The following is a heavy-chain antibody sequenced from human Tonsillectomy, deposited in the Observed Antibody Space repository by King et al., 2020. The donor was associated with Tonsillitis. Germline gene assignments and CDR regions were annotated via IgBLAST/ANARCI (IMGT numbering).Heavy chain of an antibody. CDR3: ASTYSGYNAPLVDY. CDR2: IDPSDSYI. J-gene: IGHJ4*02. D-gene: IGHD5-12*01. CDR1: GYSFTSYW. V-gene: IGHV5-10-1*03. Sequence: QLVQSGAGVKKPGESLRISCKGSGYSFTSYWISWVRQTPGKGLEWMGTIDPSDSYINYSPSFRGHVTISTDNSISTAYLQWSSLKASDTAIYYCASTYSGYNAPLVDYWGQGTLVTVPS.